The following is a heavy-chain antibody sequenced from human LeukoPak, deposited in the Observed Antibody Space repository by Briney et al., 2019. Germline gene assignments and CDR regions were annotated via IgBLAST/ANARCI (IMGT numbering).Heavy chain of an antibody. CDR1: GGSISSYY. J-gene: IGHJ3*02. CDR3: ARENTTSFYGGEHDAFDI. CDR2: IYYSGST. V-gene: IGHV4-59*01. Sequence: PSETLSLTCTVSGGSISSYYWNWIRQPPGKGLEWIGYIYYSGSTNYNPSLKSRVTISVDTSKNQFSLKLSSVTAADTAVYYCARENTTSFYGGEHDAFDIWGQGTMVTVSS. D-gene: IGHD4-23*01.